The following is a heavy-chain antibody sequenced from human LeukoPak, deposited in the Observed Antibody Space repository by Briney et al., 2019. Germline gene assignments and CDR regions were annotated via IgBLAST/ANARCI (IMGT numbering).Heavy chain of an antibody. D-gene: IGHD3-10*01. J-gene: IGHJ3*02. V-gene: IGHV1-8*01. CDR1: GYTFTSYD. CDR2: MNPNSGNT. Sequence: ASVKVSCKASGYTFTSYDINWVRQATGQGLEWMGWMNPNSGNTGYAQKFQGRVTMTRNTSISTAYMELSRLRSDDTAVYYCARARSGVLLWFGELLLDAFDIWGQGTMVTVSS. CDR3: ARARSGVLLWFGELLLDAFDI.